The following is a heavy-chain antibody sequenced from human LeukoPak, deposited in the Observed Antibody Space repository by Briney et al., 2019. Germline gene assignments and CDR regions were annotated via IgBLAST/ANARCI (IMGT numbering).Heavy chain of an antibody. CDR3: AKDTGSQWLVGYFDY. CDR1: GFTFDDYA. D-gene: IGHD6-19*01. V-gene: IGHV3-9*01. Sequence: GGSLRLSCAASGFTFDDYAMHWVRQAPGKGLEWVSGISWNSGSIGYADSVKGRFIISRDNAKNSLYLQMNSLRAEDTALYYCAKDTGSQWLVGYFDYWGQGTLVTVSS. J-gene: IGHJ4*02. CDR2: ISWNSGSI.